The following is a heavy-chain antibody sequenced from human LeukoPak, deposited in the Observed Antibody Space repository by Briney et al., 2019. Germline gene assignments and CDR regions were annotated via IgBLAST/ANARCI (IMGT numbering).Heavy chain of an antibody. J-gene: IGHJ2*01. D-gene: IGHD3-22*01. V-gene: IGHV4-59*01. Sequence: SETPSLTCTVSGDSISSYYWSWIRQPPGKGLEWIGYIYYSGSTNYNPSLKSRVTISVDTSKNQFSLKLSSVTAADTAVYYCARVWDDSSGYFHTYWYFDLWGRGTLVTVSS. CDR3: ARVWDDSSGYFHTYWYFDL. CDR1: GDSISSYY. CDR2: IYYSGST.